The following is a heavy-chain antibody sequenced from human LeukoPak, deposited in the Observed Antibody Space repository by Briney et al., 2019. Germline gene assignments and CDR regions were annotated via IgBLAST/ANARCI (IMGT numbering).Heavy chain of an antibody. CDR2: ISPKTGAT. J-gene: IGHJ4*02. D-gene: IGHD1-1*01. CDR3: ARGWTDDTGY. CDR1: GYSLTDFY. Sequence: ASVKVSCKAFGYSLTDFYMHWVRQAPGQGLQWMGWISPKTGATNYAQEFQGRVTMTRDASINTAYMELTSLSSADTAVYYCARGWTDDTGYWGQGTLVTVSS. V-gene: IGHV1-2*02.